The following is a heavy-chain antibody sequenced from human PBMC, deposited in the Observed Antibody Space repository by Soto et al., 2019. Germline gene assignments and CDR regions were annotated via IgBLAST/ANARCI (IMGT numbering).Heavy chain of an antibody. CDR2: ISGSGGNT. V-gene: IGHV3-23*01. CDR1: GFTSSNYA. CDR3: RQSSSSRPDYSYSMDA. D-gene: IGHD6-6*01. Sequence: EVQLLESGGGLVQPGGSLRLSCAASGFTSSNYAMSWVRQAPGKGLEWVSAISGSGGNTYYADSVKGRFTISRDNSKNTLFLQMNSLRAEDTAVYYCRQSSSSRPDYSYSMDAWGQGTTVTVSS. J-gene: IGHJ6*02.